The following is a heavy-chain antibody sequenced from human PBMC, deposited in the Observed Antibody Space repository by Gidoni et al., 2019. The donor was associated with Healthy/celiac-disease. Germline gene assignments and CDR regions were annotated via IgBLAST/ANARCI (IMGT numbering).Heavy chain of an antibody. D-gene: IGHD2-15*01. CDR1: GFTFDDYA. V-gene: IGHV3-9*01. CDR3: AKGGGFHCSGGSCYSDYFDY. CDR2: ISWNSGSI. Sequence: EVQLVESGGGLVQPGRSLRLSCAASGFTFDDYAMHWVRQAPGKGLEWVSGISWNSGSIGYADSVKGRFIISRDNAKNSLYLQMNSLRAEDTALYYCAKGGGFHCSGGSCYSDYFDYWGQGTLVTVSS. J-gene: IGHJ4*02.